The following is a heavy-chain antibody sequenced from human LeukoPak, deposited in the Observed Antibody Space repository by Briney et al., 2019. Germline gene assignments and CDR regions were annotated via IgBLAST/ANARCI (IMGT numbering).Heavy chain of an antibody. Sequence: ASVNVSCKASGYTFTSYGISWVRQAPGQRLEWMGWINAGNGNTKYSQKFQGRVTITRDTPASTAYMELSSLRSEDTAVYYCARDPIGSSWPYYFDYWGQGTLVTVSS. CDR3: ARDPIGSSWPYYFDY. J-gene: IGHJ4*02. V-gene: IGHV1-3*01. CDR1: GYTFTSYG. CDR2: INAGNGNT. D-gene: IGHD6-13*01.